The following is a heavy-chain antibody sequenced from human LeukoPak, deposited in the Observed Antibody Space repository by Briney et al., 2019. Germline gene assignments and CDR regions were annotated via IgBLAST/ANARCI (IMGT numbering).Heavy chain of an antibody. CDR2: IYPGDSDS. D-gene: IGHD4-23*01. CDR3: ANSYGGNGLDY. CDR1: GDSFTGYW. Sequence: GESLKISCKGSGDSFTGYWIAWVRQMPGKGLEWTGIIYPGDSDSRYSPSFQGQVTISADKSISTAYLQWSSLKASDTAMYYCANSYGGNGLDYWGQGTLVTVSS. V-gene: IGHV5-51*01. J-gene: IGHJ4*02.